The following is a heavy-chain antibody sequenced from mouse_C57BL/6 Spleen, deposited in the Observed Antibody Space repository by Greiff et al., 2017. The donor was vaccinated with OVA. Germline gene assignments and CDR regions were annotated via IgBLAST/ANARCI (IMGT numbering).Heavy chain of an antibody. D-gene: IGHD3-3*01. CDR2: IDPENGDT. J-gene: IGHJ3*01. V-gene: IGHV14-4*01. CDR3: TTYSYLRGFAY. Sequence: VQLQQSGAELVGPGASVKLSCTASGFNIKDDYMHWVKQRPEQGLEWIGWIDPENGDTEYASKFQGKATITADTSSNTAYLQLSSLTSEDTAVYYCTTYSYLRGFAYWGQGTLVTVSA. CDR1: GFNIKDDY.